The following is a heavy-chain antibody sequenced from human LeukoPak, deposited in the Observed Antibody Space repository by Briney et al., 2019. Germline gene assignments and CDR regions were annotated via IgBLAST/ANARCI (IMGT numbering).Heavy chain of an antibody. V-gene: IGHV1-2*02. Sequence: ASVKVSCKASGYTFTGYFMHWVRQAPGQGLEWMGWINPKSGGTNYAQKFQGRVTMTRDTSISTAYMELRGLTSDDTAVYHCARGRELRGNDLFLGDYWGQGTLVTVSS. D-gene: IGHD5-12*01. J-gene: IGHJ4*02. CDR2: INPKSGGT. CDR1: GYTFTGYF. CDR3: ARGRELRGNDLFLGDY.